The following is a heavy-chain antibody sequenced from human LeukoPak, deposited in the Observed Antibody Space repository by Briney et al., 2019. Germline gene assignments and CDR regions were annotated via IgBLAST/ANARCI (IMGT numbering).Heavy chain of an antibody. Sequence: SETLSLTCSVSGGSISSYYWSWIRQPPGKGLEWIGYIYYSGSTNYNPSLKSRVTISVDTSKNQFSLTLNSVTTADTAVYYCTRGAGWLIDYWGQGILVTVSS. V-gene: IGHV4-59*01. J-gene: IGHJ4*02. D-gene: IGHD3-16*01. CDR2: IYYSGST. CDR3: TRGAGWLIDY. CDR1: GGSISSYY.